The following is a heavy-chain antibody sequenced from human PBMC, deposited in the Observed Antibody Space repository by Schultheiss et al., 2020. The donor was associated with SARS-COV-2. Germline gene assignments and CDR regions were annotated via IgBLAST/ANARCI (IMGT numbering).Heavy chain of an antibody. J-gene: IGHJ4*02. CDR3: AKDPYYDILTGYSY. CDR2: ISGSGGTT. D-gene: IGHD3-9*01. CDR1: GFTFDTYA. Sequence: GGSLRLSCAASGFTFDTYAMSWVRQAPGKGLEWVSAISGSGGTTYYADSVKGRFTISRDNSKNTVYLQMNRLRAEDTATYFCAKDPYYDILTGYSYWGQGALVTVSS. V-gene: IGHV3-23*01.